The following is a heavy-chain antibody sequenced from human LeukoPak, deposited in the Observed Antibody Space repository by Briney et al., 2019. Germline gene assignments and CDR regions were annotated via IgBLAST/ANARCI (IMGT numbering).Heavy chain of an antibody. V-gene: IGHV3-7*01. Sequence: EGSLRLSRAASGFTFNTYWMSWVRQAPGKGLEWVANIKQDGTEKYYVDSVKGRFIISRDNPENSLYLQMNSLRAEDTAVYYCARDLTGGDDYFDYWGQGTLVTVSS. CDR2: IKQDGTEK. CDR3: ARDLTGGDDYFDY. CDR1: GFTFNTYW. D-gene: IGHD1-20*01. J-gene: IGHJ4*02.